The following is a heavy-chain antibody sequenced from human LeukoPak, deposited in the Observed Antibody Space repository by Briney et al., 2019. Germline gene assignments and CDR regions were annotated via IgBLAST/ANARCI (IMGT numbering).Heavy chain of an antibody. Sequence: ASVKVSCKISGDRSSTYGINWVRQAPGQGLEWLGWINRNNGKTKYGQKFQGRVTMTRDTDRSTYYMERRSLRSDDTAIYYCTRDLGVTAKDPFEYWGQGTLVTVPS. CDR2: INRNNGKT. D-gene: IGHD3-10*01. CDR3: TRDLGVTAKDPFEY. V-gene: IGHV1-18*01. J-gene: IGHJ4*02. CDR1: GDRSSTYG.